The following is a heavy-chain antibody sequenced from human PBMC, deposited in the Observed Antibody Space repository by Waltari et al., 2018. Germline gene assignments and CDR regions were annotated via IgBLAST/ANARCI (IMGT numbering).Heavy chain of an antibody. J-gene: IGHJ5*02. Sequence: QVQLQESGPGLVKPSETLSLTCAVSGYSISSGYYWGWIRQPPGKGLEWIGSIYHSGSTYYNPSLKSRVTISVDTSKNQFSLKLSSVTAADTAVYYCARAGREGWFDPWGQGTLVTVSS. CDR1: GYSISSGYY. CDR2: IYHSGST. V-gene: IGHV4-38-2*01. D-gene: IGHD3-10*01. CDR3: ARAGREGWFDP.